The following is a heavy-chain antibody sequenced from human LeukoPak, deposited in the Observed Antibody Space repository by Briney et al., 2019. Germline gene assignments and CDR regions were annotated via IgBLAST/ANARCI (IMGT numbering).Heavy chain of an antibody. CDR2: ISYDGSNK. J-gene: IGHJ4*02. Sequence: GGSLRLSCVVSGFTFNRCWMNWVRQAPGKGLEWVAVISYDGSNKYYADSVKGRFTISRDNAKNSLYLQMNSLRAEDTAVYYCARERARDGNYHFDYWGRGTLVTVSS. D-gene: IGHD5-24*01. CDR1: GFTFNRCW. CDR3: ARERARDGNYHFDY. V-gene: IGHV3-33*07.